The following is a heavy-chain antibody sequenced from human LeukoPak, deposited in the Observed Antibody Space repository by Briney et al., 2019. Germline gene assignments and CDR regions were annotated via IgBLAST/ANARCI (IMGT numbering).Heavy chain of an antibody. V-gene: IGHV3-30*03. J-gene: IGHJ4*02. CDR1: GFTFSSYG. Sequence: GGSLRLSCAASGFTFSSYGMHWVRQAPGKGLEWVAVISYDGSNKYYADSVKGRFTISRDNSKNTLYLQMNSLRAEDTAVYYCPLIETAVTTTGYWGQGTLVTVSS. D-gene: IGHD4-17*01. CDR3: PLIETAVTTTGY. CDR2: ISYDGSNK.